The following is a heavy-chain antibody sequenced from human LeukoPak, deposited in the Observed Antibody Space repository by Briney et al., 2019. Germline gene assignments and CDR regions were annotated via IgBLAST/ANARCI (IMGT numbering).Heavy chain of an antibody. V-gene: IGHV3-53*01. CDR1: GFIVSSNY. Sequence: PGGSLRLSCAASGFIVSSNYMSWVRQAPGKGLEWVSTIDNGGGSTYHADSVKGRLTVSRDNSKNTLYLQMNSLRAEDTAVYYCAKLAAVGTFFDYWGQGTLVTVSS. CDR2: IDNGGGST. D-gene: IGHD6-13*01. CDR3: AKLAAVGTFFDY. J-gene: IGHJ4*02.